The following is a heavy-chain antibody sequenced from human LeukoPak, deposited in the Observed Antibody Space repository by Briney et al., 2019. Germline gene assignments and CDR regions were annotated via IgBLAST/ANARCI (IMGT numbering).Heavy chain of an antibody. V-gene: IGHV3-23*01. Sequence: GGSLRLSCAASGFTFNSYWMSWVRQAPGKGLEWVSDISGRGGRTDYADSVKGRFTISRDNSRNTVYLQMNSLRAEDTAVYYCAKDVRGGCSGGNCNDWGQGTLVTVSS. D-gene: IGHD2-15*01. CDR1: GFTFNSYW. J-gene: IGHJ4*02. CDR3: AKDVRGGCSGGNCND. CDR2: ISGRGGRT.